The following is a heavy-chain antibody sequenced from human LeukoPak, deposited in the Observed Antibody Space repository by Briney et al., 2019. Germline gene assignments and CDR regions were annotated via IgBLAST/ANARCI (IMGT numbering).Heavy chain of an antibody. V-gene: IGHV1-69*13. CDR2: IIPIFGTA. Sequence: ASVKVSCKASGGTFSSYAISWVRQAPGQGLEWMGGIIPIFGTANYAQKFQGRVTITADESTSTAYMELSSLRSEDTAVYYCARAGYSYGYSFNWFDPWGQGTLVTVSS. CDR3: ARAGYSYGYSFNWFDP. J-gene: IGHJ5*02. D-gene: IGHD5-18*01. CDR1: GGTFSSYA.